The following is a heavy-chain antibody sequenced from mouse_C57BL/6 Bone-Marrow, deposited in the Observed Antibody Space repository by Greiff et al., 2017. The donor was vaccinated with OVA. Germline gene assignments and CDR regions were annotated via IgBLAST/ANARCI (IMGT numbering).Heavy chain of an antibody. D-gene: IGHD1-1*01. Sequence: QVQLQQSGAELVRPGASVTLSCKASGYTFTDYEMHWVKQTPVHGLVWIGAIDPETGGTAYNQKFKGKAILTADKSSSTAYMELRSLTSEDSAVYYCTRWILRGYFDYWGQGTTLTVSS. CDR1: GYTFTDYE. V-gene: IGHV1-15*01. CDR2: IDPETGGT. J-gene: IGHJ2*01. CDR3: TRWILRGYFDY.